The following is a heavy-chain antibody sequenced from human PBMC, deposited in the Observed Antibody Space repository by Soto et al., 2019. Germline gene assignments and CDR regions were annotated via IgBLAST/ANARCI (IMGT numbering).Heavy chain of an antibody. Sequence: QVQLVQSGAEVKKPGSSVKVSSKASGGDFSRDSIRWVRQTPGQGLEWVGRIIPSLGIVNYAQKFQGRVTFIADTSSSTVYTEVSSLTSHDPAVFYCAEYGVYKLDPWGQGTLVIGSS. CDR2: IIPSLGIV. J-gene: IGHJ5*02. V-gene: IGHV1-69*02. D-gene: IGHD4-17*01. CDR3: AEYGVYKLDP. CDR1: GGDFSRDS.